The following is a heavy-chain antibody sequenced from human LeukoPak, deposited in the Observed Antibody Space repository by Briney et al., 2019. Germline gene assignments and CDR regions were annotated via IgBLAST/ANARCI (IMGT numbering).Heavy chain of an antibody. V-gene: IGHV3-21*01. CDR1: GFTFSSYS. J-gene: IGHJ4*02. CDR2: ISSSSSYI. CDR3: ARDGESLWYGDY. D-gene: IGHD3-10*01. Sequence: GPLRLSCAASGFTFSSYSMNWVRQAPGKGLEWVSSISSSSSYIYYADSVKGRFTISRDNAKNSLYLQMNSLRAEDTAVYYCARDGESLWYGDYWGQGTLVTVSS.